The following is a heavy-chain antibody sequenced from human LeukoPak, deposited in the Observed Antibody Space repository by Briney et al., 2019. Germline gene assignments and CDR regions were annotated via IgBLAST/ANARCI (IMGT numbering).Heavy chain of an antibody. Sequence: GGALRLSCAASGFTFSSYGMHWVRQAPGKGVEGVAFIRYDGSNKYYADSVKGRFTISRDNSKNTLNLQMNSLRAEDTAVYYCAKGEVDPARQPYDDYNESWSFYWGQGTLVTVSS. V-gene: IGHV3-30*02. J-gene: IGHJ4*02. CDR1: GFTFSSYG. CDR3: AKGEVDPARQPYDDYNESWSFY. CDR2: IRYDGSNK. D-gene: IGHD5-12*01.